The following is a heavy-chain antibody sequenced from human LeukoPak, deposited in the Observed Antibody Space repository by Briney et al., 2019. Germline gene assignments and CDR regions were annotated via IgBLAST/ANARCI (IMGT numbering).Heavy chain of an antibody. CDR3: ARDLREWFGELVT. CDR2: IYYSGSA. V-gene: IGHV4-59*01. CDR1: GGSISSYY. D-gene: IGHD3-10*01. J-gene: IGHJ4*02. Sequence: SETLSLTCTVSGGSISSYYWSWIRQPPGKGLEWIGYIYYSGSANYNPSLRSRVSISVDTSKNQFSLRLSSVTAADTAVYYCARDLREWFGELVTWGQGTLVTVSS.